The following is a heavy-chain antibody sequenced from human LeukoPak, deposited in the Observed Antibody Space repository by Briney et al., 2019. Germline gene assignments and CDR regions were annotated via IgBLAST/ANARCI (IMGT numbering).Heavy chain of an antibody. CDR2: IYPGDSDT. D-gene: IGHD2-15*01. Sequence: GESLKISCKGSGYXFTNNWISWVRQMPGKGLEWMGIIYPGDSDTRYSPSFQGQVTISADKSISTAYLQWRSLKASDTAMYYCARKYCSGGSCFSPESAFDIWGQGTMVTVSS. CDR3: ARKYCSGGSCFSPESAFDI. V-gene: IGHV5-51*01. CDR1: GYXFTNNW. J-gene: IGHJ3*02.